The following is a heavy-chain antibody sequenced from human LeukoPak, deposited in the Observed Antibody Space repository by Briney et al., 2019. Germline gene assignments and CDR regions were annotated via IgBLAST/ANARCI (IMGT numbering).Heavy chain of an antibody. V-gene: IGHV3-23*01. Sequence: GGSLRLSCAASGFTFSSYAMSWVRQAPGKGLEWVSAISGSGGSTYYADSVKGRFTISRDNSQNTLYLQMNSLRAEDTAVYYCAKCRSSGWEPDAFDIWGQGTMVTVSS. D-gene: IGHD6-19*01. CDR1: GFTFSSYA. CDR2: ISGSGGST. CDR3: AKCRSSGWEPDAFDI. J-gene: IGHJ3*02.